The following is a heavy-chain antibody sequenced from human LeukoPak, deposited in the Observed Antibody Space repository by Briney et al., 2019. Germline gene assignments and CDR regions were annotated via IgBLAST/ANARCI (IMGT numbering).Heavy chain of an antibody. V-gene: IGHV4-4*07. CDR3: ARDRGYCSGGSCYRYFDY. J-gene: IGHJ4*02. Sequence: SETLSLTCTVSGGSISSYYWSWLRQPAGKGLEWIGRIYTSGSTNYNPSLKSRVTISVDTSKNQFSLKLSSVTAADTAVYYCARDRGYCSGGSCYRYFDYWGQGTLVTVSS. CDR2: IYTSGST. D-gene: IGHD2-15*01. CDR1: GGSISSYY.